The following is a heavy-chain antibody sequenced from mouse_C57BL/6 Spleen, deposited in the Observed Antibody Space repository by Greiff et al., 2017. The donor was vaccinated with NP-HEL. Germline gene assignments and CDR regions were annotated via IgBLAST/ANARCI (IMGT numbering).Heavy chain of an antibody. V-gene: IGHV5-16*01. J-gene: IGHJ1*03. CDR1: GFTFSDYY. CDR2: INYDGSST. CDR3: ARYTTVVPYWYFDV. D-gene: IGHD1-1*01. Sequence: EVQLVESEGGLVQPGSSMKLSCTASGFTFSDYYMAWVRQVPEKGLEWVANINYDGSSTYYLDSLKSRFIISRDNAKNILYLQMSSLKSEDTATYYCARYTTVVPYWYFDVWGTGTTVTVSS.